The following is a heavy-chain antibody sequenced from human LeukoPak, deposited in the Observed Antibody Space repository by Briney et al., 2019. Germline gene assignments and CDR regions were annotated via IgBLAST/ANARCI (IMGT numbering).Heavy chain of an antibody. CDR2: ISSDGGNT. J-gene: IGHJ6*02. V-gene: IGHV3-64*01. CDR3: ARGQVRGVMFYNYYGMDV. Sequence: GGSLRLSCVASGFTSRAYAMHWVRQAPGKGLEYVSGISSDGGNTHYANSVKDRFTMSRDNSKNTLYLQLGSPRADDMAVYYCARGQVRGVMFYNYYGMDVWGQGTTVTVSS. D-gene: IGHD3-10*01. CDR1: GFTSRAYA.